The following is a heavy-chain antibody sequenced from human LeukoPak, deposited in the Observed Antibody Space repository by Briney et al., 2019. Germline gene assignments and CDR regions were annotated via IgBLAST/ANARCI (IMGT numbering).Heavy chain of an antibody. D-gene: IGHD3-10*01. J-gene: IGHJ5*02. CDR1: GFTFSTYS. CDR2: IDTGTSTI. CDR3: ARDRPPMVRGVIIGWFDP. Sequence: GGSLRLSCAASGFTFSTYSMNWVRQAPGKGLEWVSYIDTGTSTIYYADSVKGRFTISKDNAKNSLYLQMNSLRTEDTAVYYCARDRPPMVRGVIIGWFDPWGQGTLVTVSS. V-gene: IGHV3-48*01.